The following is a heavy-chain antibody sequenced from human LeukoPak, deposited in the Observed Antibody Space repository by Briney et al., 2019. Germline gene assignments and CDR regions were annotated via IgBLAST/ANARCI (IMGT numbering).Heavy chain of an antibody. CDR1: GFTFSSYW. Sequence: PGGSLRLSCAASGFTFSSYWMHWVRQAPGKGLVWVSRINSDGSSTSYADSVKGRFTISRDNAKNTLYLQMNSLRAEDTVVYYCAREVPTHSSEAFDYWGQGTLVTVSS. V-gene: IGHV3-74*01. J-gene: IGHJ4*02. CDR2: INSDGSST. CDR3: AREVPTHSSEAFDY.